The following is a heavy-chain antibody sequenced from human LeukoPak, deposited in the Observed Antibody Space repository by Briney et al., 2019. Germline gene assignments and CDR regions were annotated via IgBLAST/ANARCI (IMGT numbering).Heavy chain of an antibody. CDR3: ARDGGSRGVYYC. V-gene: IGHV3-48*01. J-gene: IGHJ4*02. CDR1: GFIFSNYA. CDR2: MGGSSSTM. Sequence: GGSLRLSCAASGFIFSNYAMNWVRQAPGKGLEWVAFMGGSSSTMYYADSVKGRFIISRDNANNSLYLQMNSLRAEDTAVYYCARDGGSRGVYYCWGQGTLVTVSS. D-gene: IGHD2-8*01.